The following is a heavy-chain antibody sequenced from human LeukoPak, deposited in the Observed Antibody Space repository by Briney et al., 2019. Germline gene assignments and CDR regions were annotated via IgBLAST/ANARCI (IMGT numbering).Heavy chain of an antibody. D-gene: IGHD6-13*01. CDR2: INPNSGGT. V-gene: IGHV1-2*06. CDR3: ARETDSSSWYGY. J-gene: IGHJ4*02. Sequence: ASVKVSCKASGYTFTGCYMHWVRQAPGQGLEWMGRINPNSGGTNYAQKFQGRVTMTRDTSISTAYMELSRLRSDDTAVYFCARETDSSSWYGYWGQGTLVTVSS. CDR1: GYTFTGCY.